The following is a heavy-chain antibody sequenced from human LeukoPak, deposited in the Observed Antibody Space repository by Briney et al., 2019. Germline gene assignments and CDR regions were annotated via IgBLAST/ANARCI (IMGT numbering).Heavy chain of an antibody. D-gene: IGHD6-13*01. CDR3: ARAPQKAAALPFDY. CDR1: GGSISSYY. CDR2: IYTSGST. J-gene: IGHJ4*02. V-gene: IGHV4-4*07. Sequence: SETLSLTCTVSGGSISSYYWSWIRQPAGKGLEWIGRIYTSGSTNYNPSLKSRVTMSVDTSKNQFSLKLSSVTAADTAVYYCARAPQKAAALPFDYWGQGTLVTVSS.